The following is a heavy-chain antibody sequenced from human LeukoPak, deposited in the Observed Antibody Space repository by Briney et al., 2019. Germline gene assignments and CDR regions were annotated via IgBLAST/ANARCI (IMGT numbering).Heavy chain of an antibody. CDR2: IRYDGSNK. V-gene: IGHV3-30*02. CDR3: AKDGHYYYDSSGPDY. CDR1: GFTFSSYG. Sequence: GGSLRLSCAASGFTFSSYGMHWVRQAPGKGLEWVAFIRYDGSNKYYADSVKGRFTISRDNSKNTLYLQMNSLRAEDTAVYYCAKDGHYYYDSSGPDYWGQGTLVTVSS. D-gene: IGHD3-22*01. J-gene: IGHJ4*02.